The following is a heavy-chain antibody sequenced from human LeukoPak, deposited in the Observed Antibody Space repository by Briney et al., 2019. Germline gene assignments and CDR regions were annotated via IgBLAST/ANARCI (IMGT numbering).Heavy chain of an antibody. CDR2: IYSGGGT. Sequence: GGSLRLSCAASGFTVGSNYLSWVRQAPGKGREWVSDIYSGGGTYYADSVKGRFTISRDNSNNTVYLQMNGLRAEDTAMYYCARGHGGNSLGYWGQGTLVTVSS. CDR3: ARGHGGNSLGY. J-gene: IGHJ4*02. CDR1: GFTVGSNY. D-gene: IGHD4-23*01. V-gene: IGHV3-53*01.